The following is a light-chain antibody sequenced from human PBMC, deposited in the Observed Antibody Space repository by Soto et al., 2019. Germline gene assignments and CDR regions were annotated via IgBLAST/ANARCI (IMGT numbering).Light chain of an antibody. CDR3: LQVNSFPRT. CDR1: EGIGVR. J-gene: IGKJ1*01. CDR2: AAS. Sequence: DIHMTQYPSSLSASIGYRVTITCVASEGIGVRLAWFQHKPGKAPQFLIQAASSLQSGVPSRFSGSGSGTEFILTINSLQPEDVAVYYCLQVNSFPRTFGQGTKVDSK. V-gene: IGKV1-12*01.